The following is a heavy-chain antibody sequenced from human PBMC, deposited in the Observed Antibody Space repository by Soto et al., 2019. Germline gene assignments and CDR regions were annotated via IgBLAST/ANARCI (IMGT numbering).Heavy chain of an antibody. CDR2: IYPGDSEI. D-gene: IGHD6-19*01. V-gene: IGHV5-51*01. Sequence: ESLNISCKASGYSFTSYWIGWVRQMPGKGLEWMGIIYPGDSEIRYSPSFQGQVTISADKSTSTAYLQWNSLKASDTAMYYCVRSDNGGWYMIDYSGQGIPVSVSS. J-gene: IGHJ4*02. CDR3: VRSDNGGWYMIDY. CDR1: GYSFTSYW.